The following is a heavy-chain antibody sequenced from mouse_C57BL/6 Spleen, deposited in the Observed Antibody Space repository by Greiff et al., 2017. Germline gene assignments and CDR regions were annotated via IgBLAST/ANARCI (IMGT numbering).Heavy chain of an antibody. V-gene: IGHV1-42*01. J-gene: IGHJ2*01. D-gene: IGHD1-1*01. CDR2: LNPRTGGH. CDR1: GYSFTGYY. Sequence: VQLQQSGPELVKPGASVKISCKASGYSFTGYYMNWVKQSPEKSLEWIGELNPRTGGHTSNQKLNAKATLTVDKSSSTAYMQLKSLTSEDAAVYYCARSLYGNYVGYWGQGTTLTVSS. CDR3: ARSLYGNYVGY.